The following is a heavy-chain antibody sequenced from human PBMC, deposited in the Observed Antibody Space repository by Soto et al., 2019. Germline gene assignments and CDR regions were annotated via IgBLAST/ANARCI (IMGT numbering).Heavy chain of an antibody. D-gene: IGHD3-3*01. CDR2: ISADGSDK. CDR3: TKGSEVARQELDY. J-gene: IGHJ4*02. Sequence: QVQLVESGGGVVQPGRSLRLSCAASVFSFSNFGMHWGRQAPDKGLEWVAAISADGSDKYFSDSVKGRFTISRDNSKNTLFLQMNSLRVEDSPVYYCTKGSEVARQELDYWGQGTLVTVSS. CDR1: VFSFSNFG. V-gene: IGHV3-30*18.